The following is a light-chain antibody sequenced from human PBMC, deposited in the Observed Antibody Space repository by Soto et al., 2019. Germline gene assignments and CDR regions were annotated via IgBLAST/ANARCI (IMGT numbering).Light chain of an antibody. CDR2: EVS. J-gene: IGLJ1*01. CDR3: CSYAVRCASYG. CDR1: SSDVGSNNL. V-gene: IGLV2-23*02. Sequence: QSALIHPDSVSVTPGLSINIYCTGTSSDVGSNNLVAWYQQHPGKTPKLMIYEVSKQPSGISNRFSGSKSGNTAYLSISVLQAEEEADYYCCSYAVRCASYGFGAVTKVAVL.